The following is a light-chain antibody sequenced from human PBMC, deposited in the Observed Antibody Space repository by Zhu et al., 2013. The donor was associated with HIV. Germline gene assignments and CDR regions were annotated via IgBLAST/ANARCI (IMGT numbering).Light chain of an antibody. CDR2: DTS. J-gene: IGKJ5*01. Sequence: EVFLTQSPATLSLSPGERATLSCRTSQSVSNYLAWYQQKPGQAPRLLIYDTSNRATGVPARFSGSGSGTDFTLTISSLEPEDFAVYYCQQYGSSPITFGQGTRLEIK. CDR1: QSVSNY. V-gene: IGKV3-11*01. CDR3: QQYGSSPIT.